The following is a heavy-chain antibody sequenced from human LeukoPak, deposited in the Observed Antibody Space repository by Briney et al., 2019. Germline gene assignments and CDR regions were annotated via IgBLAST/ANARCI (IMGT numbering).Heavy chain of an antibody. Sequence: ASVKVSCKASGYTFTGYYMHWVRQAPGQGLEWMGWINPNSGGTNYAQKFQGRVTMTRDTSISTAYMELSRLRSDDTAVYYCATERMTTVTTSRFDYWGQGTLVTVSS. J-gene: IGHJ4*02. CDR3: ATERMTTVTTSRFDY. CDR2: INPNSGGT. D-gene: IGHD4-17*01. V-gene: IGHV1-2*02. CDR1: GYTFTGYY.